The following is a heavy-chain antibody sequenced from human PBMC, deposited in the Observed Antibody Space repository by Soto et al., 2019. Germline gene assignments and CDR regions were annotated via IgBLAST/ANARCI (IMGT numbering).Heavy chain of an antibody. J-gene: IGHJ6*02. V-gene: IGHV4-59*01. CDR3: ARDLWGYCGTDCYPLDV. Sequence: SETLSLTCTVSGGSISGYYWSWIRQPPGKGLEWIGYMYNTGSTVYNPSFKSRVTISVDTSKNQFSLKLNSVTAADTAVYYCARDLWGYCGTDCYPLDVWGQGTTVPSP. D-gene: IGHD2-21*02. CDR1: GGSISGYY. CDR2: MYNTGST.